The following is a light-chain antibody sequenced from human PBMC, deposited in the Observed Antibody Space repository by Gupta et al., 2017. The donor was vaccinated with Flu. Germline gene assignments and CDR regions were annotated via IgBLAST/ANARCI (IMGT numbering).Light chain of an antibody. J-gene: IGLJ2*01. CDR1: SGHSSYA. CDR3: QTWGTGIRV. Sequence: QLVLTQSPSASASLGASVKLTCTLSSGHSSYAIAWHQQQPEKGPRYLMKLNNDGRHNKGDGIPDRFSGSSSGAERYLTISSLQSEDEADYYCQTWGTGIRVFGGGTKLTVL. CDR2: LNNDGRH. V-gene: IGLV4-69*01.